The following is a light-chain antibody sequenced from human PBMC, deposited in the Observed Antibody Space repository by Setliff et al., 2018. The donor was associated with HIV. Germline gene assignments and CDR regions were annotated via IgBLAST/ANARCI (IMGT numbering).Light chain of an antibody. CDR3: QSYDRSLSGLYV. CDR1: SSDVGAYSL. CDR2: EVS. J-gene: IGLJ1*01. V-gene: IGLV2-14*01. Sequence: QSVLTQPASVSGSPGQSITISCTGTSSDVGAYSLVSWYQQHPGKAPKLMIYEVSNRPSGVSNRFSASKSGNTASLTISGLQAEDEADYYCQSYDRSLSGLYVFGTGTKVTVL.